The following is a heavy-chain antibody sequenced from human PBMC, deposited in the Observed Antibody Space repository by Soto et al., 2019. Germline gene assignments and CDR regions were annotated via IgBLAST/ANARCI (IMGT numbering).Heavy chain of an antibody. Sequence: ELQLVESGGGLIQPGGSLRLSCAASGFTVTRNYMTWVRLAPGKGLECVSTIHTGGKTFYTDSVKGRFTVSRDASKNTVDLQMNTLSVEDTAVYYCATGGSKRVRGAIVEAFHLEFWGRGTVVTVSS. CDR2: IHTGGKT. V-gene: IGHV3-53*02. CDR3: ATGGSKRVRGAIVEAFHLEF. D-gene: IGHD3-10*01. CDR1: GFTVTRNY. J-gene: IGHJ4*02.